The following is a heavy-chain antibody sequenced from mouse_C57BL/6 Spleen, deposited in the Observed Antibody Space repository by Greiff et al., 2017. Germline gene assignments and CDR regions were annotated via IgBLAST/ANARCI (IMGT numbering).Heavy chain of an antibody. D-gene: IGHD1-1*01. CDR2: ISSGGSYT. CDR3: ARHDYYGSSPPWFAY. Sequence: EVKLMESGGDLVKPGGSLKLSCAASGFTFSSYGMSWVRQTPDKRLEWVATISSGGSYTYYPDSVKGRFTISRDNDKNTLYLQMSSLKSEDTALYYCARHDYYGSSPPWFAYWGQGTLVTVSA. CDR1: GFTFSSYG. V-gene: IGHV5-6*01. J-gene: IGHJ3*01.